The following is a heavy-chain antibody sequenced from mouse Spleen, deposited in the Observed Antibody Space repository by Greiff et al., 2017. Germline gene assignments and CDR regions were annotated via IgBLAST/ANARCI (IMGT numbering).Heavy chain of an antibody. V-gene: IGHV1-9*01. CDR3: ARGDYYYGSSPWYAMDY. Sequence: QVQLQQSGAELMKPGASVKISCKATGYTFSSYWIEWVKQRPGHGLEWIGEILPGSGSTNYNEKFKGKATFTADTSSNTAYMQLSSLTSEDSAVYYCARGDYYYGSSPWYAMDYWGQGTSVTVSS. CDR2: ILPGSGST. J-gene: IGHJ4*01. D-gene: IGHD1-1*01. CDR1: GYTFSSYW.